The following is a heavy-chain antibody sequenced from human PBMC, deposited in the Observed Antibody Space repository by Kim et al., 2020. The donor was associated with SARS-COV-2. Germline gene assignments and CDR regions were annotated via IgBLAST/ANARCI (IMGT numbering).Heavy chain of an antibody. J-gene: IGHJ6*03. D-gene: IGHD6-13*01. V-gene: IGHV4-34*01. CDR2: LNHSGST. Sequence: SENRSLTCAVYGGSFSGYYWSWIRQPPGKGLEWIGELNHSGSTNYNPSLKSRVTISVDTSKNQFSLKLSSVTAADTAVYYCARGFPSSSWYYYYYYMDVWGKGTTVTVSS. CDR3: ARGFPSSSWYYYYYYMDV. CDR1: GGSFSGYY.